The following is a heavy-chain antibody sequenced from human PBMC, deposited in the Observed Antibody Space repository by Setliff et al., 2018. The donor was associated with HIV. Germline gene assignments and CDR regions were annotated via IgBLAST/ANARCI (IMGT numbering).Heavy chain of an antibody. Sequence: PGGSLRLSCAASGFTFSSYAMHWVRQAPGKGLEWVALIWFDGSNKFYADSVKGRFTISRDNSKNTLYLQMNSLRAEDTAVYYCANSGTTAIEYFQHWGQGTLVTVSS. CDR1: GFTFSSYA. D-gene: IGHD4-17*01. CDR2: IWFDGSNK. V-gene: IGHV3-33*08. J-gene: IGHJ1*01. CDR3: ANSGTTAIEYFQH.